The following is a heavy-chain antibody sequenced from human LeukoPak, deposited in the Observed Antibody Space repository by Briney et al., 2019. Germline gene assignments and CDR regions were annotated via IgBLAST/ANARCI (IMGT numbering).Heavy chain of an antibody. CDR3: AKDPRNAVVIQDWFDP. J-gene: IGHJ5*02. Sequence: GGSLRLSRTASRFPSITYPMSWVRQSPGKALEWVSAISCDGGSTYYADAVKGRFTISRDNSKNTLYLQMNSLRAEDTAVYYCAKDPRNAVVIQDWFDPWGQGTLVTVSS. V-gene: IGHV3-23*01. D-gene: IGHD2-21*01. CDR2: ISCDGGST. CDR1: RFPSITYP.